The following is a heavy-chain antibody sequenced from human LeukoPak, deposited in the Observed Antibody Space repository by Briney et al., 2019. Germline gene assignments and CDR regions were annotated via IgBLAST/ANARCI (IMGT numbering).Heavy chain of an antibody. V-gene: IGHV4-38-2*01. CDR2: IYHSGTT. J-gene: IGHJ5*02. D-gene: IGHD2-2*01. CDR1: GYSISSGYY. Sequence: SETLSLTCAVSGYSISSGYYWGWIRQPPGKGLEWIGTIYHSGTTYYNPSLKSRVTISLDTSKNQFSLNLRSVTAADTAVYYCARFESTSGRGFDPWGQGTLVTVYS. CDR3: ARFESTSGRGFDP.